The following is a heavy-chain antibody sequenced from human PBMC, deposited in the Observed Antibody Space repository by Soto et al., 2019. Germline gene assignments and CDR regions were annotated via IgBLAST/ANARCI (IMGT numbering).Heavy chain of an antibody. CDR1: GGSISSYY. Sequence: PSETLSLTCTVSGGSISSYYWSWIRQSPGKGLEWIGYIFYTGSTNYNPSLKSRVTISVDTSKNQFSLKLSSVTAADTAVYYCARHFRYSGTYYQSFDYWGQEILVTVSS. J-gene: IGHJ4*02. V-gene: IGHV4-59*08. CDR2: IFYTGST. D-gene: IGHD1-26*01. CDR3: ARHFRYSGTYYQSFDY.